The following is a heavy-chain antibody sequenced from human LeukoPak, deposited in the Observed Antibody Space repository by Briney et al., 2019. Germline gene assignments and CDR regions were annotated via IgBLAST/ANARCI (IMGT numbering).Heavy chain of an antibody. D-gene: IGHD5-18*01. J-gene: IGHJ6*04. CDR2: IKSKTDGGTT. Sequence: GGSLRLSCAASGFTFSNAWMSWVRQAPGKGLEWVGRIKSKTDGGTTDYAAPVKGRFTISRDDSKNTLYLQMNSLKTEDTAVYYCTTPGGGYSYGYYYYGMDVWGKGTTVTVSS. V-gene: IGHV3-15*01. CDR1: GFTFSNAW. CDR3: TTPGGGYSYGYYYYGMDV.